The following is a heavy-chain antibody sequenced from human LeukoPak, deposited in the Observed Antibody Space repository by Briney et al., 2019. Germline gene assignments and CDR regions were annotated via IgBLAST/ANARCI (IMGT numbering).Heavy chain of an antibody. Sequence: SEALSLTCTVSGGSISSYYWSWIRQPPGKGLEWIGYIYYSGSTNYNPSLKSRVTISVDTSKTQFSLKLSSVTAADTAVYYCARGWYYFDYWGQGTLVTVSS. J-gene: IGHJ4*02. CDR3: ARGWYYFDY. CDR1: GGSISSYY. CDR2: IYYSGST. V-gene: IGHV4-59*01. D-gene: IGHD2-15*01.